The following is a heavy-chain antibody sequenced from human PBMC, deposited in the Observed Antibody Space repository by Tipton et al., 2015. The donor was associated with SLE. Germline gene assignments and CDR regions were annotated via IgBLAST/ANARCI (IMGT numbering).Heavy chain of an antibody. D-gene: IGHD3/OR15-3a*01. CDR2: IKSKTAGGTT. J-gene: IGHJ3*01. CDR3: TTGRTL. CDR1: GFSFSNAW. V-gene: IGHV3-15*01. Sequence: SLRLSCTASGFSFSNAWMSWVRQAAGKGLEWVGRIKSKTAGGTTDYAAPVKGRFSISRDDSKDTLYLQMDSRKTEDTAVYYCTTGRTLWGQGTLVSVSS.